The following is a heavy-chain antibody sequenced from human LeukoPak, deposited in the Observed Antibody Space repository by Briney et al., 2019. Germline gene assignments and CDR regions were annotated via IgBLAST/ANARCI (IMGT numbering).Heavy chain of an antibody. CDR3: ARLFGDVTIYDY. D-gene: IGHD4-17*01. J-gene: IGHJ4*02. V-gene: IGHV3-21*01. CDR2: ISSSSSYI. CDR1: GFTFSSYS. Sequence: GGSLRLSCAASGFTFSSYSMNWVRQAPGKGLEWVSSISSSSSYIYYADSVKGRFTISRDNAKNSLYLEMNSLRAEDTAEYYCARLFGDVTIYDYWGQGTLVTVSS.